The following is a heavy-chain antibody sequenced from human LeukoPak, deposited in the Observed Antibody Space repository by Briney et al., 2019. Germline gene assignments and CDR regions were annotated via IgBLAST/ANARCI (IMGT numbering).Heavy chain of an antibody. CDR1: GFTFSSYG. D-gene: IGHD3-10*01. V-gene: IGHV3-30*03. Sequence: GGSLRLSCAASGFTFSSYGMHWVRQAPGKGLEWVAVISYDGSNKYYVDSVKGRFTISRDNAKNSLYLQMNSLRAEDTAVYYCARDGGATMVRGVATYDSWGQGTLVTVSS. J-gene: IGHJ4*02. CDR2: ISYDGSNK. CDR3: ARDGGATMVRGVATYDS.